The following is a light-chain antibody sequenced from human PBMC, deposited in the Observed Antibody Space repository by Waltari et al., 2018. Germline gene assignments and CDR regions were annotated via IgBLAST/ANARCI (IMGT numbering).Light chain of an antibody. Sequence: DIQMTQSPSSLSASVGDRVTITCRASQSISIYLNWYQQKPGKAPKLLIYSTFHFYSGVPSRFSGSGSGTDFTLTISSLQPEDFATYYCQQSSSTPPWTFGQGTKVEIK. CDR1: QSISIY. V-gene: IGKV1-39*01. CDR2: STF. CDR3: QQSSSTPPWT. J-gene: IGKJ1*01.